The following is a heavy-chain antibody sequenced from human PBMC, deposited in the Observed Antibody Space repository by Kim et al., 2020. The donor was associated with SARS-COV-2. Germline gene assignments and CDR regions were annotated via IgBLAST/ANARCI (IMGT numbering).Heavy chain of an antibody. V-gene: IGHV3-30-3*01. CDR2: ISDDGSKK. J-gene: IGHJ5*01. CDR1: GFTFSTYA. D-gene: IGHD2-2*01. CDR3: ARVSYASGWYDS. Sequence: GWSLRLSCAASGFTFSTYAMHWVRQAPGKGLEWVAAISDDGSKKYYADSVKGRFTISRDNSKITLYLQMNSLRAEDTAVYYCARVSYASGWYDSWGQGTLVTVSS.